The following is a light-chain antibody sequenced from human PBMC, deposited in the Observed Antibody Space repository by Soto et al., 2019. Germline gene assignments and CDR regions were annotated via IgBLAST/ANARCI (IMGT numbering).Light chain of an antibody. V-gene: IGKV1-39*01. CDR3: QQTYTTPRT. J-gene: IGKJ1*01. CDR1: QSINRL. Sequence: DIQMTQSPSSLSASVRDRVTITCRASQSINRLLNWYQQKPGEAPKLLIYAASNLQSGVTSRFSGSGSGTEFTLTITSLQPEDFAIYYCQQTYTTPRTFGQGTKVEI. CDR2: AAS.